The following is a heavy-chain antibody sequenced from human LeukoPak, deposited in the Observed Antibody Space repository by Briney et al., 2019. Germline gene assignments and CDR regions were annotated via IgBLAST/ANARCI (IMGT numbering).Heavy chain of an antibody. V-gene: IGHV4-59*10. CDR1: VGSLSSDY. D-gene: IGHD3-3*01. CDR2: ISTSGST. J-gene: IGHJ4*02. Sequence: LQTLSLTCALSVGSLSSDYSSWVCDPAGEGLWWGGRISTSGSTNYHPSLTSRVTMSVDTSKHQFSLKLSSVTAADTAVYYCARANGVVITGLSVYYFDYWGQGTLVTVCS. CDR3: ARANGVVITGLSVYYFDY.